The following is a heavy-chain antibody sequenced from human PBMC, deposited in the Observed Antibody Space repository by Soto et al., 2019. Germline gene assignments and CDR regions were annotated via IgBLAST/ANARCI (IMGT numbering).Heavy chain of an antibody. Sequence: EVQLVESGGGLVQPGGSLRLSCAASGFTFSSYEMNWVRQAPGKGLEWVSCISGSGSSIYYADSVKGRFSSSRDNAKKSLYLQMNRVRDEDAAVCYCARESDYDTFDYWGQGTLVTVSS. J-gene: IGHJ4*02. D-gene: IGHD3-9*01. CDR2: ISGSGSSI. V-gene: IGHV3-48*03. CDR1: GFTFSSYE. CDR3: ARESDYDTFDY.